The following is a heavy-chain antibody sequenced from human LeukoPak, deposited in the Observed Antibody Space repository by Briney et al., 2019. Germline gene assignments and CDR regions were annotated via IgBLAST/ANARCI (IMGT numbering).Heavy chain of an antibody. Sequence: GGTLSLSCAASGFTFSNYDMGWVRQAPGTGLEWVSTICSDGRNTHYADSVRGRFTISRDNSKNTLYLQLNGLSADDAGLYYCATDVGGAMFDYWGQGTMVTVSS. CDR2: ICSDGRNT. J-gene: IGHJ4*02. CDR1: GFTFSNYD. D-gene: IGHD3-16*01. CDR3: ATDVGGAMFDY. V-gene: IGHV3-23*01.